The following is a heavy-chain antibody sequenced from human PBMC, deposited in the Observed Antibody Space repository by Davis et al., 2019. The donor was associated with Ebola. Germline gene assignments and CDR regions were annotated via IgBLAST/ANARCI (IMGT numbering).Heavy chain of an antibody. CDR1: GGSISSGGYY. CDR3: ARIVGATYFDY. D-gene: IGHD1-26*01. CDR2: INHSGST. Sequence: SETLSLTCTASGGSISSGGYYWSWIRPPPGMGLEWIVEINHSGSTNYNPSLKSRVTISVDTSKNQFSLKLSSVTATDTAVYYCARIVGATYFDYWGQGTLVTVSS. V-gene: IGHV4-34*01. J-gene: IGHJ4*02.